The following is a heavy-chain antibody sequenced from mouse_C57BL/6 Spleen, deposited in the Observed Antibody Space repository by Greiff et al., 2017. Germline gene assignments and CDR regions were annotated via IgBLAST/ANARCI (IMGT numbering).Heavy chain of an antibody. V-gene: IGHV1-54*01. CDR1: GYAFTNYL. Sequence: VQRVESGAELVRPGTSVKVSCKASGYAFTNYLIEWVKQRPGQGLEWIGVINPGSGGTNYNEKFKGKATLTADKSSSTAYMQLSSLTPEDSAVYFCARGAYYSNYAGFAYWGQGTLVTVSA. CDR3: ARGAYYSNYAGFAY. CDR2: INPGSGGT. D-gene: IGHD2-5*01. J-gene: IGHJ3*01.